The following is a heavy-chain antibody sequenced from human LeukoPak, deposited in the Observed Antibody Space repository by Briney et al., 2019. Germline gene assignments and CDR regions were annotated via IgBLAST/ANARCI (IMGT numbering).Heavy chain of an antibody. CDR2: IYYSGST. V-gene: IGHV4-59*01. CDR3: ARGAVAAKGIDY. Sequence: SETLSLTCTVSGGSINSYYWSCLRQPPGKGLEWIGYIYYSGSTNYNPSLKSRVTISVDTSKNQFSLKLSSVTAADTAVYYCARGAVAAKGIDYWGQGTLVTVSS. CDR1: GGSINSYY. J-gene: IGHJ4*02. D-gene: IGHD6-19*01.